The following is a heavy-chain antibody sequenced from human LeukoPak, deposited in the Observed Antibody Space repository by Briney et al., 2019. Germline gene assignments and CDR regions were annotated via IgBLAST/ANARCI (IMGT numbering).Heavy chain of an antibody. CDR3: AKDLGYYDSGGPTFDY. D-gene: IGHD3-22*01. CDR1: GFTFSAHG. V-gene: IGHV3-30*02. CDR2: IHFDARDK. J-gene: IGHJ4*02. Sequence: GGSLRLSCTASGFTFSAHGMQWFRQVPGKGLEWVSFIHFDARDKYYADSVKGRFTISRDNSKNTLYLQMNSLRAEDTAVYYCAKDLGYYDSGGPTFDYWGQGTLVTVSS.